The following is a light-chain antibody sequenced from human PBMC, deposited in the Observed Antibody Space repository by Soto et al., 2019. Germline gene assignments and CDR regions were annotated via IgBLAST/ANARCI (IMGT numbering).Light chain of an antibody. V-gene: IGLV2-18*02. CDR2: EVS. CDR3: SSFTSTSTYV. CDR1: SSDVGSYNR. Sequence: VLTQPPSVSGSPGQSVAISCSGTSSDVGSYNRVSWYQQPPGTAPKVMIYEVSNRPSGVPDRFSGSKSGNTASLTISGLQAEDEADYYCSSFTSTSTYVFGTGTKVTVL. J-gene: IGLJ1*01.